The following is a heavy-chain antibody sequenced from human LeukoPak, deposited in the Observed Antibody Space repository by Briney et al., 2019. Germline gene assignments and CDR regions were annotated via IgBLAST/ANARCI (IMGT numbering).Heavy chain of an antibody. CDR2: IYYSGST. CDR3: ARDRHIQLWLSTFDY. Sequence: SETLSLTCTVSGGSISSSSYYWGWIRQPPGKGLEWIGSIYYSGSTYYNPSLKSRVTISVDTSKNQFSLKLSSVTAADTAVYYCARDRHIQLWLSTFDYWGQGTLVTVSS. V-gene: IGHV4-39*07. CDR1: GGSISSSSYY. J-gene: IGHJ4*02. D-gene: IGHD5-18*01.